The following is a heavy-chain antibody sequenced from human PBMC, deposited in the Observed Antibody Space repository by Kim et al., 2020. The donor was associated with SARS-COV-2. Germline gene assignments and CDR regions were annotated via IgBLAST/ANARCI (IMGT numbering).Heavy chain of an antibody. CDR3: ARRAVGEIGKPVDY. Sequence: SETLSLTCAVYGGSFSGYYWSWIRQPPGKGLEWIGEINHSGSTNYNPSLKSRVTISVDTSKNQFSLKLSSVTAADTAVYYCARRAVGEIGKPVDYWGQGTLVTVSS. CDR1: GGSFSGYY. J-gene: IGHJ4*02. CDR2: INHSGST. D-gene: IGHD3-10*01. V-gene: IGHV4-34*01.